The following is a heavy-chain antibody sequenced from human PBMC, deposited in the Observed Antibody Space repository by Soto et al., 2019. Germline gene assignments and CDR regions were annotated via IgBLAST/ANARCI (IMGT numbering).Heavy chain of an antibody. CDR3: ASRGNSLRYPFDY. CDR2: IIPILGIA. CDR1: GGTFSSYA. V-gene: IGHV1-69*10. J-gene: IGHJ4*02. D-gene: IGHD3-9*01. Sequence: ASVKVSCKASGGTFSSYAISWVRQAPGQGLEWMGGIIPILGIANYAQKFQGRVKITADKSPSTAYMELSSLRSEDTAVYYWASRGNSLRYPFDYWGQGTLVTVSS.